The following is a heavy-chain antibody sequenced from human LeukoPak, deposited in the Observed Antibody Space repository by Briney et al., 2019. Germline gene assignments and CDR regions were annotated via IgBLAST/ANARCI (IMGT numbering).Heavy chain of an antibody. CDR1: GYTFTSYG. V-gene: IGHV1-18*01. CDR3: ARDPAYYYYMDV. J-gene: IGHJ6*03. Sequence: ASVKVSSTASGYTFTSYGISWVRQAPGQGLEWMGWISAYNGNTNYAQKRQGRVTMTTDTSTSTAYMELRSLRSDDTAVYYCARDPAYYYYMDVWGKGTTVTVSS. CDR2: ISAYNGNT.